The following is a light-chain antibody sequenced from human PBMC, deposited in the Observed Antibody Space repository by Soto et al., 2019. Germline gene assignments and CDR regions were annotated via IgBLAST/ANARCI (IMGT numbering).Light chain of an antibody. J-gene: IGLJ1*01. CDR2: SND. CDR3: VSWDDSLGGLV. Sequence: QSVLTQPPSASGTPGQRVTISCSGRNANIGNNFVCWYQQLPGTAPKLLIYSNDQRPSGVPDRFSGSKSGTSASLAISGLGAGDEGDYSWVSWDDSLGGLVFETGTRVTVL. V-gene: IGLV1-47*02. CDR1: NANIGNNF.